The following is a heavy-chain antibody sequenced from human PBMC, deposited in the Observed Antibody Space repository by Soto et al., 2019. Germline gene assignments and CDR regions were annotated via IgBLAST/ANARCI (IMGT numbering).Heavy chain of an antibody. J-gene: IGHJ3*02. CDR3: VRERGPFNAFDI. CDR1: GFTSTSYG. Sequence: QVQLLDSGGGVVQPGRSLRLSCAASGFTSTSYGMHWVRQAPGKGLEWVAVIWADGNHKYYADSVKGRFTLSRDNSKNTLNLQMDSLGAEDTAVYYCVRERGPFNAFDIWGQGTMVAVSS. CDR2: IWADGNHK. V-gene: IGHV3-33*01.